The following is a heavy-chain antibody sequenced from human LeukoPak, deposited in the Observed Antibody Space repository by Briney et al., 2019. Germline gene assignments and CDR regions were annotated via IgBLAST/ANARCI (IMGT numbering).Heavy chain of an antibody. J-gene: IGHJ6*02. D-gene: IGHD1-14*01. CDR3: ARQPPQYYGMDV. V-gene: IGHV4-61*05. Sequence: SETLSLTCTVSGGSIISSNYYCAWIRQPPGKGLEWIGRIYTSGSTNYNPSVKSRVTMSVGTSNNQFSLKLTSVTAADTAVYYCARQPPQYYGMDVWGQGTTVTVSS. CDR1: GGSIISSNYY. CDR2: IYTSGST.